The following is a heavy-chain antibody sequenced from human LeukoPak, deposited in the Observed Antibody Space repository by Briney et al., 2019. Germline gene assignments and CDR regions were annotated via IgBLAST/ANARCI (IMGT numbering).Heavy chain of an antibody. CDR1: GFTFSDHY. V-gene: IGHV1-2*02. CDR3: ARDHDYGPDY. D-gene: IGHD4/OR15-4a*01. J-gene: IGHJ4*02. CDR2: IKPDSVAT. Sequence: ASVKVSCKPSGFTFSDHYMHWLRQAPGQGLEWMGWIKPDSVATNYAQKFQGRFTMSRDMSISTVYMELSSLTSDDTAMYRCARDHDYGPDYWGQGTLVTVSA.